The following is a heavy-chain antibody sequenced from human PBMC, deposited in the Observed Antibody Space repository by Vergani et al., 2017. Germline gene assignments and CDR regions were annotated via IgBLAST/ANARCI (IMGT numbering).Heavy chain of an antibody. CDR1: GGTFSSYA. J-gene: IGHJ6*02. CDR2: IIPIFGTA. CDR3: ARSGDILTGYYSYYYYGMDV. V-gene: IGHV1-69*13. Sequence: QVQLVQSGAEVKKPGSSVKVSCKASGGTFSSYAISWVRQAPGQGLEWMGRIIPIFGTANYAQKFQGRVTITADESTSTAYMELISLRSEDTAVYYCARSGDILTGYYSYYYYGMDVWGQGTTVTVSS. D-gene: IGHD3-9*01.